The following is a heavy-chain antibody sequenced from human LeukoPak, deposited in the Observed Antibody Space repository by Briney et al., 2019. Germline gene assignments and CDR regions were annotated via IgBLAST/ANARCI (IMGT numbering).Heavy chain of an antibody. J-gene: IGHJ4*02. Sequence: ASVKVSCKTSGYTFTGYYMHWVRQAPGQGLEWMGWINPNSGGTNYAQNFQGRVTVTRDTSISTVYMELTGLRSDDTAVYFCARDRSRYFDLWGQGTLVTVSS. V-gene: IGHV1-2*02. CDR3: ARDRSRYFDL. CDR1: GYTFTGYY. CDR2: INPNSGGT.